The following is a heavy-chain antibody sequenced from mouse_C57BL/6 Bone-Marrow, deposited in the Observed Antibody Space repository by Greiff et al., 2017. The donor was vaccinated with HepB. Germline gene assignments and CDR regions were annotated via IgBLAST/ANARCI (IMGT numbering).Heavy chain of an antibody. CDR3: TTLIYYDYDDGFAY. CDR1: GFNIKDDY. D-gene: IGHD2-4*01. V-gene: IGHV14-4*01. J-gene: IGHJ3*01. Sequence: EVQLQQSGAELVRPGASVKLSCTASGFNIKDDYMHWVKQRPEQGLEWIGWIDPENGDTEYASKFQGKATITADTSSNTAYLQLSSLTSEDTAVYYCTTLIYYDYDDGFAYWGQRTLVTVSA. CDR2: IDPENGDT.